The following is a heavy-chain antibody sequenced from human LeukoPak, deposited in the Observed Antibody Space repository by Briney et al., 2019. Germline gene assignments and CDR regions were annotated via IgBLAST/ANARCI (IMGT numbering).Heavy chain of an antibody. Sequence: ASVTVSCKASGYTFTSYDINWVRQATGQGLEWMGWMNPNSGNTGYAQKFQGRVTMTRNTSISTAYMELSSLRSEDTAVYYCARVTIFGVVIIGVVDYGMDVWGQGTTVAVSS. CDR3: ARVTIFGVVIIGVVDYGMDV. J-gene: IGHJ6*02. D-gene: IGHD3-3*01. CDR2: MNPNSGNT. CDR1: GYTFTSYD. V-gene: IGHV1-8*01.